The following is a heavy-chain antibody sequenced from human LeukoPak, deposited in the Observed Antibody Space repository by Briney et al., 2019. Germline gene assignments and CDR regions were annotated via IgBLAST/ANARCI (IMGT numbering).Heavy chain of an antibody. Sequence: PGGSLRLSCAASGFTFSSYGMHWVRQAPGKGLEWVAFIRYDGSNKYYADSVKGRFTISRDNSKNTLYLQMNSLRAEDTAVYYCAKDDNDFWSGYYRSWGQGTLVTVSS. J-gene: IGHJ5*02. V-gene: IGHV3-30*02. D-gene: IGHD3-3*01. CDR3: AKDDNDFWSGYYRS. CDR1: GFTFSSYG. CDR2: IRYDGSNK.